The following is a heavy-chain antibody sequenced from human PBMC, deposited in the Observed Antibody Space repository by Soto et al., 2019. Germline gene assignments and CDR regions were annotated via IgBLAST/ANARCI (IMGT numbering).Heavy chain of an antibody. CDR2: TYYRSKWYN. D-gene: IGHD3-22*01. CDR1: GDSVSSNSAA. J-gene: IGHJ4*02. Sequence: SQTLSLTCAISGDSVSSNSAAWNWIRQSPSRGLEWLGRTYYRSKWYNDYAVSVKSLIIINPDTSKNQFALQLNSVTPEDTAVYYCARSVYDTSGSPHFDYWGQATLVTVSS. CDR3: ARSVYDTSGSPHFDY. V-gene: IGHV6-1*01.